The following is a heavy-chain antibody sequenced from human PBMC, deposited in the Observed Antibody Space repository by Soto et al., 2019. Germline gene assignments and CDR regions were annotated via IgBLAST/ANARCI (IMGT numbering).Heavy chain of an antibody. J-gene: IGHJ5*02. CDR2: IYYSGST. CDR3: ASVGAVGDWFDH. Sequence: SETLSLTCTVSGGSISSGDYYWSWIRQPPGKGLELIGYIYYSGSTYYNPSLKSRVTISVDTSKNQFSLKLSSVTAADTAVYYSASVGAVGDWFDHWGQGTLVTVSS. D-gene: IGHD3-16*01. V-gene: IGHV4-30-4*01. CDR1: GGSISSGDYY.